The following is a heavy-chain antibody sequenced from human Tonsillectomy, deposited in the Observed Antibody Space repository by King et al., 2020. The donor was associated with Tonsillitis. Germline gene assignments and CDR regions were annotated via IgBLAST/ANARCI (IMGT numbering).Heavy chain of an antibody. CDR1: GYSFTNYW. J-gene: IGHJ4*02. V-gene: IGHV5-10-1*03. CDR3: ARGGPVDHYSSFDY. D-gene: IGHD4-11*01. CDR2: IDPSDSYT. Sequence: QLVQSGAEVKKPGESLRIYCKGSGYSFTNYWINWVRQMPGKGLEWMGNIDPSDSYTNYSPSFQGHVTISVDKSISPAYLEWGSLKASDTSMYYFARGGPVDHYSSFDYWGQGALVTVSS.